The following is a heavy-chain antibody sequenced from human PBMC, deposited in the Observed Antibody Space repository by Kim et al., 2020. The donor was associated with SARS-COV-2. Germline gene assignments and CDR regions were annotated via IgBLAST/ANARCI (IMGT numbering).Heavy chain of an antibody. D-gene: IGHD1-1*01. Sequence: GGSLRLSCAASGFTFSSYEMNWVRQAPGKGLEWVSYISSSGSTIYYADSVKGRFTISRDNAKNSLYLQMNSLRAEDTAVYYCARGADGTTGYYYYYCMDVWGQGTTVTVSS. V-gene: IGHV3-48*03. CDR3: ARGADGTTGYYYYYCMDV. CDR2: ISSSGSTI. J-gene: IGHJ6*02. CDR1: GFTFSSYE.